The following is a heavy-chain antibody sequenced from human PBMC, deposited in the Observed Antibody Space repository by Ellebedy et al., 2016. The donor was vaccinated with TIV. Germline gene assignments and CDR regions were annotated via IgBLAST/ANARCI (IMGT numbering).Heavy chain of an antibody. CDR3: ARSGELDS. Sequence: GESLKISCAASGFTFTSYSMNWVRQAPGKGLEWVSSISSTGYYIYYADSVKGRSTISRDDAMSSLFLQMNSLSAEDTAVYYCARSGELDSWGQGTLVTVSS. CDR2: ISSTGYYI. J-gene: IGHJ4*02. CDR1: GFTFTSYS. D-gene: IGHD1-26*01. V-gene: IGHV3-21*01.